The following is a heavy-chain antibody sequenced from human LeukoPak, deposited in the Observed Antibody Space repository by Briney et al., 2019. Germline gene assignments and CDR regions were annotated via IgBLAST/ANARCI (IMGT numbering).Heavy chain of an antibody. CDR2: ISSSSSYI. CDR3: ARGILDTAMVKTN. CDR1: GFTFSSYS. J-gene: IGHJ4*02. V-gene: IGHV3-21*01. D-gene: IGHD5-18*01. Sequence: GGSLRLSCAASGFTFSSYSMNWVRQAPGKGLEWVSSISSSSSYIYYADSVKGRFTISRDNAKNSLYLQMYSLRAEDTAVYYCARGILDTAMVKTNWGQGTLVTVSS.